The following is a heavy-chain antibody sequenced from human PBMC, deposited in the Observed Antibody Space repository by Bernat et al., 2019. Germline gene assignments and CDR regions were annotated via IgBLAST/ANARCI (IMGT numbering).Heavy chain of an antibody. D-gene: IGHD3-22*01. J-gene: IGHJ4*02. V-gene: IGHV3-23*01. CDR3: AKDHPHYYGSSGYPLYDY. CDR1: GFTFSSYA. Sequence: EVQLLESGGGLVQPGGSLRLSCAASGFTFSSYAMSWVRQAPGKGLEWVSAISGSGGSTYYADSVKGRFTISRDNSKNTLYLQMNSLRAEDTAVYYCAKDHPHYYGSSGYPLYDYWGQGTLVTVSS. CDR2: ISGSGGST.